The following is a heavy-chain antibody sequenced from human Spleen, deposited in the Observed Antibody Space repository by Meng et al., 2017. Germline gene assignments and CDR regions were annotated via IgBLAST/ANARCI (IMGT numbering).Heavy chain of an antibody. CDR2: INHSGST. CDR3: ARGPKIYGGNSGALGY. V-gene: IGHV4-34*01. CDR1: GGSFSGYC. D-gene: IGHD4-23*01. Sequence: VQLQQWGAGLLKPSETLSLTCAVYGGSFSGYCWSWIRQPPGKGLEWIGEINHSGSTNYNPSLKSRVTISVDTSKNQFSLKLSSVTAADTAVYYCARGPKIYGGNSGALGYWGQGTLVTVSS. J-gene: IGHJ4*02.